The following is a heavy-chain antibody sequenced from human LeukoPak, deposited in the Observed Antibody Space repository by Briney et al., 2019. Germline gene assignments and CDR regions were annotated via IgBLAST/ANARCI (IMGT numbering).Heavy chain of an antibody. Sequence: GASVKVTCKAFGYTITGYYIHWVRQAPGQGLEWMGWINPNNGGTNSAQKFQGRVTMTRDTSIGTAYMELNRLTYDDTAVYYCGRDRHGNQGNFEYGGQGTRVTVPS. D-gene: IGHD1-14*01. CDR2: INPNNGGT. CDR1: GYTITGYY. CDR3: GRDRHGNQGNFEY. J-gene: IGHJ4*02. V-gene: IGHV1-2*02.